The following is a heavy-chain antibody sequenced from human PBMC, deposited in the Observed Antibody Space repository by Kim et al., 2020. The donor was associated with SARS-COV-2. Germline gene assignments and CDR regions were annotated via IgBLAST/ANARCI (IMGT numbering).Heavy chain of an antibody. J-gene: IGHJ6*02. V-gene: IGHV4-39*01. Sequence: SETLSLTCTVSGDSISSSSYYWGCIRQPPGKGLEWIGSFSYSGNTYYNPSLKSRVTISVDTSRNQFSLKLTSVTAADTAMYYCARHLLSGRHYYYYYGMDVWGQGTMVTVAS. CDR2: FSYSGNT. CDR1: GDSISSSSYY. CDR3: ARHLLSGRHYYYYYGMDV. D-gene: IGHD3-10*01.